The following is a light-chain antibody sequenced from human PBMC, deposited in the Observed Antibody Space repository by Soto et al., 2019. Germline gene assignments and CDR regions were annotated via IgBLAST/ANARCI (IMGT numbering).Light chain of an antibody. V-gene: IGKV1-5*01. CDR1: QSISSW. CDR3: QQYNSYSGT. CDR2: DDA. Sequence: DIQMTQSPSTLSAPLGDRVNITCRARQSISSWLAWYQQKPGRAPKLLMYDDASLESGGPSRFSGSGSGTEFTLTISSLQHDDFATYYCQQYNSYSGTFGQGTKVDI. J-gene: IGKJ1*01.